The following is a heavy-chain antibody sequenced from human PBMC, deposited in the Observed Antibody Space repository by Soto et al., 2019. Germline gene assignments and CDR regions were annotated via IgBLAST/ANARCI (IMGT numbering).Heavy chain of an antibody. D-gene: IGHD2-2*01. CDR2: INHSGST. CDR3: ARALVRCSSTSCYRGYYYYGMDV. Sequence: WETLSLTCAVYGGSFSGYYWSWIRQPPGKGLEWIGEINHSGSTNYNPSLKSRVTISVDTSKNQFSLKLSSVTAADTAVYYCARALVRCSSTSCYRGYYYYGMDVWGQGTTVTVS. J-gene: IGHJ6*02. V-gene: IGHV4-34*01. CDR1: GGSFSGYY.